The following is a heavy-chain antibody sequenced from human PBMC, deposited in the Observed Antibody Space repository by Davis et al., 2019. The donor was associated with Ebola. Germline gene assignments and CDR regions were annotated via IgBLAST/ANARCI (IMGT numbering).Heavy chain of an antibody. V-gene: IGHV3-48*03. D-gene: IGHD1-14*01. CDR3: AGEWFVTGHFYGMDV. CDR2: ISSSGYTI. Sequence: PGGSLRLSCAASGFPFSSYEMNWVRQAPGKGLEWVAYISSSGYTIYYADSVKGRFTISRDNAKESLHLQMNSLTAEDTAVYYCAGEWFVTGHFYGMDVWGQGTTVTVSS. J-gene: IGHJ6*02. CDR1: GFPFSSYE.